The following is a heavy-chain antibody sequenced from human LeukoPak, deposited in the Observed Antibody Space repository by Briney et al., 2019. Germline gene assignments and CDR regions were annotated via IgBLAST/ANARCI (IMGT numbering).Heavy chain of an antibody. J-gene: IGHJ4*02. CDR3: ARDMRGATMVRGQVSDY. CDR1: GFTLSSNS. V-gene: IGHV3-53*05. CDR2: IYSDNT. Sequence: GGSLRLSCTVSGFTLSSNSMSWVRQAPGKGLEWVSFIYSDNTHYSDSVKGRFTISRDNSKDTVYLQMNRLRAENTAVYYCARDMRGATMVRGQVSDYWGQGTLVTVSS. D-gene: IGHD3-10*01.